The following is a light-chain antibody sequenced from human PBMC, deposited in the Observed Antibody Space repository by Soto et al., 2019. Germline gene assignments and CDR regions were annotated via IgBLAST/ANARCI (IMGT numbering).Light chain of an antibody. CDR2: EAS. Sequence: DIQLTQSPSLLSASVGYRVTITCRASHDISTYLALYQQKPGKAPKLMIYEASTLQSGVPSRFSGSGSGTAFTLTISSLRPADFATYYCQQTYSTWTFGQGTKVDIK. CDR1: HDISTY. CDR3: QQTYSTWT. V-gene: IGKV1-9*01. J-gene: IGKJ1*01.